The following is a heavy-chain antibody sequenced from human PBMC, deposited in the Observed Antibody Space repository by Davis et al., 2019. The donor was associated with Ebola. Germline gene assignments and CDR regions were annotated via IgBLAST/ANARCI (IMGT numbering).Heavy chain of an antibody. CDR2: INIDGSKI. CDR1: GFTFSSYW. CDR3: ARVAYGDYWRWFDS. J-gene: IGHJ5*01. V-gene: IGHV3-74*01. D-gene: IGHD4-17*01. Sequence: GESLKISCAASGFTFSSYWMHWVRQVPGKGLIWVSRINIDGSKINYADSVKGRFTISRDNAKNTLYPQMNSLRAEDTAVYYCARVAYGDYWRWFDSWGQGTLVTVSS.